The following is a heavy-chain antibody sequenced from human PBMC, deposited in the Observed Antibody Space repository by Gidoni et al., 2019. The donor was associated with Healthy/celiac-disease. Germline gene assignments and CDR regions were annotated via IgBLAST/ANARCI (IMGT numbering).Heavy chain of an antibody. Sequence: QVQLVESGGGVVQPGRPLRPSSAASGFTVSSYGMHWVREAPGKGLAWVAVIWENGSDKYYAGSVKSRFAIARDNSKNTLYLQMDSLRAEDTAVYYCARETVYGDYGGYWGQGALVTVSS. V-gene: IGHV3-33*01. J-gene: IGHJ4*02. D-gene: IGHD4-17*01. CDR3: ARETVYGDYGGY. CDR1: GFTVSSYG. CDR2: IWENGSDK.